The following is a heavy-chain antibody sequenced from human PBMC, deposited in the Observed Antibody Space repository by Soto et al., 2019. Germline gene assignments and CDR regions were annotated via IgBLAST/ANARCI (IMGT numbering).Heavy chain of an antibody. CDR1: GGSISSSSYF. CDR3: ARQPADGRWRIDY. V-gene: IGHV4-39*01. Sequence: QLQLQESGPGLVKPSETLSLTCTVSGGSISSSSYFWGWVRQPPGKGLDWIGIIYYRGTTYYNPSIRSRLTISVDTSKNQFSLKLSSVTAADTAVYSCARQPADGRWRIDYWGQGTLVTVSS. D-gene: IGHD2-8*01. CDR2: IYYRGTT. J-gene: IGHJ4*02.